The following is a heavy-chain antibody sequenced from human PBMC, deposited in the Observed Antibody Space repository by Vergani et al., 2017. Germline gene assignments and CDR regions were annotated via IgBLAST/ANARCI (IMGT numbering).Heavy chain of an antibody. V-gene: IGHV3-64*07. J-gene: IGHJ4*02. Sequence: EVQLVESGGGLVQPGGSLRLSCAASGFTFSSYAMHWVRQAPGKGLEYVSAISSNGGSTYYADSVKGRFTISRDNSKNTLYLQMGSLRAEDMAVYYFARSNYDFWSGYSPFDYWGQGTLVTVSS. CDR2: ISSNGGST. D-gene: IGHD3-3*01. CDR1: GFTFSSYA. CDR3: ARSNYDFWSGYSPFDY.